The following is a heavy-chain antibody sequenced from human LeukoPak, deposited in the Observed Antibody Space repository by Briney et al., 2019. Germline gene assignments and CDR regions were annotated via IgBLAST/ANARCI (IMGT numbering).Heavy chain of an antibody. CDR1: GGSINNYY. Sequence: SETLSLTCTVSGGSINNYYWSWFRQPAGKGLEWIGRIYASGSTNYNPSLKSRVTISVDKSKTQVSLNLSSVTAADTAVYYCARENDDTTFDYWGQGTLVTVSS. D-gene: IGHD1-1*01. CDR3: ARENDDTTFDY. V-gene: IGHV4-4*07. J-gene: IGHJ4*02. CDR2: IYASGST.